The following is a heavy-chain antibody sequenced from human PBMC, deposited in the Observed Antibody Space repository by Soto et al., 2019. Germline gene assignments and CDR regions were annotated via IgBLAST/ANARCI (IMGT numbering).Heavy chain of an antibody. Sequence: QVQLQESGPGLVKPSETLSLTCTVSGGSISSYYWSWIRQPPGKGLEWIGYIYYSGSTNYNPSLKGRVTISVDTSKNQVSLKLNSMTAADTAVYYCARHNYGSGSTYFDYWGQGTLVTVSS. V-gene: IGHV4-59*08. D-gene: IGHD3-10*01. J-gene: IGHJ4*02. CDR1: GGSISSYY. CDR2: IYYSGST. CDR3: ARHNYGSGSTYFDY.